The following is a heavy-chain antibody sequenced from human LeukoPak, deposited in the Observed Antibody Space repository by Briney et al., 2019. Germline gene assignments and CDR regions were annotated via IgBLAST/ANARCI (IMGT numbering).Heavy chain of an antibody. D-gene: IGHD6-13*01. CDR1: GYTFTSYG. V-gene: IGHV1-18*01. CDR2: ISAYNGNT. CDR3: ARSPGIGAAGTVDY. Sequence: ASVKVSCKASGYTFTSYGISWVRQAPGQGLEWMGWISAYNGNTNFAQKLQGRVTMTTATSTSTVYMELRSLRSDDTAVYYCARSPGIGAAGTVDYWGQGTLVTVSS. J-gene: IGHJ4*02.